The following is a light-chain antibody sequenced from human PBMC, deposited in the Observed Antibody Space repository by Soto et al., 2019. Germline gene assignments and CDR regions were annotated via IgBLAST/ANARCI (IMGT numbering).Light chain of an antibody. CDR2: RND. CDR1: TSNIGSNT. CDR3: AAWDDSLNGPV. V-gene: IGLV1-44*01. J-gene: IGLJ3*02. Sequence: QTVVTQPPSASGTPGQRVTISCSGSTSNIGSNTVNWYQHLPGTAPKLLIYRNDQRPSGVPDRFSGSKSGSSASLAISGLQSEDEADYYCAAWDDSLNGPVFGGGTKLTVL.